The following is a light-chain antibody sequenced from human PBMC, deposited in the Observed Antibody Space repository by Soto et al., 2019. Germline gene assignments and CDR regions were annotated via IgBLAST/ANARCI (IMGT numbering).Light chain of an antibody. CDR1: SSDVGGYKY. Sequence: QSALTQPPSASGSPGQSVTISCTGTSSDVGGYKYVSWYQQHPGKAPKLMIYEVNKRPSGVPDRFSGSKSGNTASLTVSGLQVEDEADYYCSSYAGSNNFVFGTGTKLTVL. CDR2: EVN. CDR3: SSYAGSNNFV. V-gene: IGLV2-8*01. J-gene: IGLJ1*01.